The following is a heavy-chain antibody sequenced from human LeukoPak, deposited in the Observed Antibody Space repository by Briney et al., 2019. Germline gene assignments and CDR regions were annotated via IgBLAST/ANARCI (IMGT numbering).Heavy chain of an antibody. CDR2: IYHSGST. CDR1: GYSITSGYY. J-gene: IGHJ4*02. D-gene: IGHD6-19*01. CDR3: ARDPGSGWGFDY. V-gene: IGHV4-38-2*02. Sequence: PSGTLSLTCTVSGYSITSGYYWGWIRQPPGKGLEWIGSIYHSGSTFYNPSLKSRVTISADTSKNQFSLKLSSVTATDTAVYYCARDPGSGWGFDYWGQGTLVTVSS.